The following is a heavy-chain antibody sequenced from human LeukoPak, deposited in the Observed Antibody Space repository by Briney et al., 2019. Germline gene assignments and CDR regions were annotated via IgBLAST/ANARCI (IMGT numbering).Heavy chain of an antibody. V-gene: IGHV3-7*03. CDR3: ARGGGLDV. D-gene: IGHD3-16*01. J-gene: IGHJ6*02. CDR2: INHNGNVS. Sequence: GGSLRLSCAASGFTFSSYWMNWARQAPGKGLEWVASINHNGNVSYYVDSVKGRFTISRDNAKNSLYLQMSNLRAEDTAVYFCARGGGLDVWGQGTTVTVSS. CDR1: GFTFSSYW.